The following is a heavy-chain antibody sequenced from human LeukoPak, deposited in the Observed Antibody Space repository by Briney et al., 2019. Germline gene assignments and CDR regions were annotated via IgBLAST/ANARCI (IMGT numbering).Heavy chain of an antibody. V-gene: IGHV4-39*01. CDR1: GGSISSSNYC. CDR2: IYYSGNT. CDR3: ARQAVAGNGFDY. J-gene: IGHJ4*02. Sequence: PSETLSLTCTVSGGSISSSNYCWGWIRQPPGKGLEWIGTIYYSGNTYYNPSLKSRVSISVDTSKNQFSLTLSSVTAADTAVYYCARQAVAGNGFDYWGQGTLVTVSS. D-gene: IGHD6-19*01.